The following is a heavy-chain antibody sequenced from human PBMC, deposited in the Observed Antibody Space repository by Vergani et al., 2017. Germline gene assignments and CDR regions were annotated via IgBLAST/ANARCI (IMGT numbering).Heavy chain of an antibody. D-gene: IGHD2-2*01. CDR2: INWDGGST. Sequence: DVQVVESGGGVVRPGGSLRLSCAASGFTFDDYGMSWVRQAPGKGLEWVSGINWDGGSTGYADSVKGRFTISGDNAKNSLYLQMNSLRVEDTALYYCGMYCTSTSCGTHPRVHNYAMDVWGQGTTVTVSS. J-gene: IGHJ6*02. CDR1: GFTFDDYG. V-gene: IGHV3-20*04. CDR3: GMYCTSTSCGTHPRVHNYAMDV.